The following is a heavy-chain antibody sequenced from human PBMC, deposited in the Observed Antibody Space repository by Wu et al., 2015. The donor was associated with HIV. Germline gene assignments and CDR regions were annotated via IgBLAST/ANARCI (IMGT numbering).Heavy chain of an antibody. CDR3: AREGVDAFHP. D-gene: IGHD5-12*01. J-gene: IGHJ5*02. CDR1: GGTFNSYA. Sequence: QVQLVQSGAEVKKPGSSVKVSCKASGGTFNSYAINWVRQAPGQGLEWMGGIIPIFGTANYAQGFQGRVTVTTDTSTTTSYMELRSLKSDDTAIYYCAREGVDAFHPWGQGTLVTVSS. V-gene: IGHV1-69*05. CDR2: IIPIFGTA.